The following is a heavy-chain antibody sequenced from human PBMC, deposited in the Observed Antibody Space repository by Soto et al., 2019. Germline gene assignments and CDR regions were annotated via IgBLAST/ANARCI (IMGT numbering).Heavy chain of an antibody. CDR1: GYSFTSYW. CDR2: IDPSDSYT. CDR3: ARHGYCSSTSCSYYYYYGMDV. Sequence: GVSLNISCKGSGYSFTSYWISLVRQMPGKGLEWMGRIDPSDSYTNYSPSFQGHVTISPDKPLSTAYLQWSSLKASDTAMYYCARHGYCSSTSCSYYYYYGMDVWGQGTTVTVSS. V-gene: IGHV5-10-1*01. D-gene: IGHD2-2*03. J-gene: IGHJ6*02.